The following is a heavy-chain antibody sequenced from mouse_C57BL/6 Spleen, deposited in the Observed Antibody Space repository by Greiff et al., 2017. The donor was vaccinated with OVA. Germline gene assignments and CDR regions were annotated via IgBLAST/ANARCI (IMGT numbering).Heavy chain of an antibody. CDR1: GYTFTSYW. CDR3: ARFITTVVAKDFDV. CDR2: IDPSDSET. J-gene: IGHJ1*03. V-gene: IGHV1-52*01. Sequence: VQLQQPGAELVRPGSSVKLSCKASGYTFTSYWMHWVKQRPIQGLEWIGNIDPSDSETHYNQKFKDKATLTVDKSSSTAYMQLSSLTSEDSAVYYCARFITTVVAKDFDVWGTGTTVTVSS. D-gene: IGHD1-1*01.